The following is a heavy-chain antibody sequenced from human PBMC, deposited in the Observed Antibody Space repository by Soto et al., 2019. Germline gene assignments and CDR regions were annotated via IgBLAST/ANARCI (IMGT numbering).Heavy chain of an antibody. V-gene: IGHV4-34*01. Sequence: PSETLSLTCAVYGGSFNGYYWSWIRHPRGEGLEWIGEINHSGSTNYNPSLKSRVTISVDTSKSQFSLKLSSVTAADTAVYYCARRESDFWSGYYNWFDPWGRGTLVTVSS. CDR1: GGSFNGYY. CDR2: INHSGST. D-gene: IGHD3-3*01. J-gene: IGHJ5*02. CDR3: ARRESDFWSGYYNWFDP.